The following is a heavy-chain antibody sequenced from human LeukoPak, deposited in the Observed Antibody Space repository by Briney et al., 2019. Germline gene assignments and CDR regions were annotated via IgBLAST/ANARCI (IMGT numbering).Heavy chain of an antibody. J-gene: IGHJ4*02. CDR2: INHSGSN. V-gene: IGHV4-34*01. CDR1: GGSFSGYY. CDR3: ARGYMLLY. Sequence: SETLSLTCAVYGGSFSGYYWSWIRQPPGKGLEWIGEINHSGSNNYNPSLKSRVTISVDTSKNQFSLKLSSVTAADTAVYYCARGYMLLYWGQGTLVTVSS. D-gene: IGHD3-16*01.